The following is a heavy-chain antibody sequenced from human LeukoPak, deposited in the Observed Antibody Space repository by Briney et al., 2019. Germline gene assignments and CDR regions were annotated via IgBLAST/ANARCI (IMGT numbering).Heavy chain of an antibody. CDR1: GFTFSSYS. J-gene: IGHJ4*02. D-gene: IGHD5-18*01. Sequence: GGSLRLSCAASGFTFSSYSMNWVRQAPGKGLEWVSYISSSSSTIYYADSVKGRFTISRDNAKNTLYLQMNSLRAEDTAVYYCATAKGGYSYGHFDYWGQGTLVTVSS. V-gene: IGHV3-48*01. CDR3: ATAKGGYSYGHFDY. CDR2: ISSSSSTI.